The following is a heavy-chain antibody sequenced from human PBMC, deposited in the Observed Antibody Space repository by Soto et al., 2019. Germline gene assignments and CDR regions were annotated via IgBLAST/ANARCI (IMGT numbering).Heavy chain of an antibody. J-gene: IGHJ4*02. CDR2: IYYSGST. CDR1: GGSISSGDYY. D-gene: IGHD2-15*01. V-gene: IGHV4-30-4*01. CDR3: ARARGWQPYFDY. Sequence: SETLSLTCTVSGGSISSGDYYWSWIRQPPGKGLEWIGYIYYSGSTYYNPSLKSRVTISVDTSRNQFSLKLSSVTAADTTVYYCARARGWQPYFDYWGQGTLVTVSS.